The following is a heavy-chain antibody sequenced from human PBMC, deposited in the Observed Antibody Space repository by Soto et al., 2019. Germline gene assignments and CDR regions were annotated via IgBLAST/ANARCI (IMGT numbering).Heavy chain of an antibody. CDR3: ARGGVMATSYYYDGMDV. D-gene: IGHD2-21*01. CDR1: GFTFSSYA. Sequence: QVQLVESGGGVVQPGRSLRLSCAASGFTFSSYAMHWVRQAPGKGLEWVAVISYDGSNKYYADSVKGRFTISRDNSKNTLYLQMNSLRAEDTAVYYCARGGVMATSYYYDGMDVW. J-gene: IGHJ6*01. CDR2: ISYDGSNK. V-gene: IGHV3-30-3*01.